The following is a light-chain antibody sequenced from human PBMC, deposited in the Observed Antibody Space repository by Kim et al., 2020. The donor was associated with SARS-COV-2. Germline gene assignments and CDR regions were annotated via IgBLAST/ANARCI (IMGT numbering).Light chain of an antibody. CDR3: QQYHYSPYT. J-gene: IGKJ2*01. CDR2: GAP. V-gene: IGKV3-20*01. Sequence: CPGEGATLSCMASQSLTNNFVAWYQHKPGQARSLLIYGAPNRATGVEDRCSGSGSGTQFTLTISRLEHEDFAVYYCQQYHYSPYTFGQGTKVDIK. CDR1: QSLTNNF.